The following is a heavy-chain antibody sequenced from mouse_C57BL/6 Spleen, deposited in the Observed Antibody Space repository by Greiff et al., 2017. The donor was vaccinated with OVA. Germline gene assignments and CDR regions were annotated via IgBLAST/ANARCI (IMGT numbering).Heavy chain of an antibody. CDR3: ARGFTTVVATNAMDY. CDR2: IDPSDSET. D-gene: IGHD1-1*01. CDR1: GYTFTSYW. Sequence: QVQLQQPGAELVRPGSSVKLSCKASGYTFTSYWMHWVKQRPIQGLEWIGNIDPSDSETPYNQKFNDKATLNVDKSSSTAYMQRSSLTSEDSAVYYCARGFTTVVATNAMDYWGQGTSVTVSS. V-gene: IGHV1-52*01. J-gene: IGHJ4*01.